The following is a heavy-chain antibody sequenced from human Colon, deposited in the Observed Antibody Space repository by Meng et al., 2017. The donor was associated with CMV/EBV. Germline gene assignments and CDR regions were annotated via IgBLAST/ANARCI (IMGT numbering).Heavy chain of an antibody. CDR1: GFIVSTNY. CDR3: ATGRTVFGVVTPGPYYFDY. D-gene: IGHD3-3*01. Sequence: GESLKISCAASGFIVSTNYMSWVRQAPGKGLEWVSVIYSGGSTYYADSVKGRFTISRDNSKNSPYLQMNSLRAENTAVYYCATGRTVFGVVTPGPYYFDYWGQGSLVTVSS. CDR2: IYSGGST. V-gene: IGHV3-53*01. J-gene: IGHJ4*02.